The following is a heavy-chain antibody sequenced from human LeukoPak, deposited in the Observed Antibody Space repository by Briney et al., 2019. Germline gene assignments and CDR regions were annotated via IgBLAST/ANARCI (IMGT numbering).Heavy chain of an antibody. V-gene: IGHV3-15*01. CDR2: IKSKTDGGTT. D-gene: IGHD3-22*01. CDR3: TTGITMIVVVFEDY. J-gene: IGHJ4*02. Sequence: GGSLRLSCAASGFTFSNAWMSWVRQAPGKGLEWVGRIKSKTDGGTTDYAAPVKGRFTISRDDLKNTLYLQMNSLKTEDTAVYYCTTGITMIVVVFEDYWGQGTLVTVSS. CDR1: GFTFSNAW.